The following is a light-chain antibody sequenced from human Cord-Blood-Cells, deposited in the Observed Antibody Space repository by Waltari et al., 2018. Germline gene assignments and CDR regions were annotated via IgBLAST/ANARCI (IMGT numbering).Light chain of an antibody. V-gene: IGLV3-21*04. Sequence: SYVLTQPPSVSVAPGKTARITCGGNNIGSKSVYWYQQKPGQAPVLVTYYDSDRPSGIPERFPGSNSGNTATLTISRVEAGDEADYYCQVWDSSSDHPVFGGGTKLTVL. J-gene: IGLJ3*02. CDR3: QVWDSSSDHPV. CDR1: NIGSKS. CDR2: YDS.